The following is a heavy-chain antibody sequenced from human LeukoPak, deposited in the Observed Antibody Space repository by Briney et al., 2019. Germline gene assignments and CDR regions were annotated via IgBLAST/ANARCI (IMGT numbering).Heavy chain of an antibody. V-gene: IGHV3-7*01. J-gene: IGHJ3*02. D-gene: IGHD6-13*01. CDR1: GFTFSSHW. CDR3: ARDSENSSSFVFDI. CDR2: INQDGSEK. Sequence: VGSLRLSCAASGFTFSSHWMSWVRQAPGKGLEWVANINQDGSEKSYVDSVKGRFTISRDNAKNSLLLQMNSLGVEDTSVYYCARDSENSSSFVFDIWGQGTMVTVSS.